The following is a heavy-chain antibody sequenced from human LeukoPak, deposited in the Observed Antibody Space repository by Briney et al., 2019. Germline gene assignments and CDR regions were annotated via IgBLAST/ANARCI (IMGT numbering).Heavy chain of an antibody. J-gene: IGHJ4*02. CDR3: ARDQGGYCGGDCYSFDY. CDR1: GYTSTSYY. CDR2: INPSGGST. D-gene: IGHD2-21*02. V-gene: IGHV1-46*01. Sequence: GASVKVSCKASGYTSTSYYMHWVRQAPGQGLEWMGIINPSGGSTSYTQKFQGRVTMTRDTSTSTVYMELSSLRSEDTAVYYCARDQGGYCGGDCYSFDYWGQGTLVTVSS.